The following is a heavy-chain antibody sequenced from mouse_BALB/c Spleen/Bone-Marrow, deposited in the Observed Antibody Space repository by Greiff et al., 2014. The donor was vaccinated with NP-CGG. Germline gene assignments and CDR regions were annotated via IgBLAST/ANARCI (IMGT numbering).Heavy chain of an antibody. D-gene: IGHD3-2*01. J-gene: IGHJ3*01. Sequence: LQESGPEPVKPGALVKISCKASGYTFTSYDINWVKQRPGQGLEWIGWIYPGDGSSKYNEKFKGKATLTADKSSSTAYMQLSSLTSENSAVYFCACSGDRSGYGFAYWGQGTLVTVSA. CDR2: IYPGDGSS. CDR1: GYTFTSYD. CDR3: ACSGDRSGYGFAY. V-gene: IGHV1S33*01.